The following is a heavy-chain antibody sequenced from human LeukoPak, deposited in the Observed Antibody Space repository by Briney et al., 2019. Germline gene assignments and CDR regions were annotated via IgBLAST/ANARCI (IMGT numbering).Heavy chain of an antibody. Sequence: GGSLRLSCAASGFTFSSYWMHWVRQAPGKGLVWVSRMKSDGSGTTYADSVKGRFAISRDNAKNTLYLQMNSLRAEDTAVYFCAREFRKPSAGDWGQGTLVTVSS. D-gene: IGHD1-14*01. CDR2: MKSDGSGT. CDR1: GFTFSSYW. J-gene: IGHJ4*02. V-gene: IGHV3-74*01. CDR3: AREFRKPSAGD.